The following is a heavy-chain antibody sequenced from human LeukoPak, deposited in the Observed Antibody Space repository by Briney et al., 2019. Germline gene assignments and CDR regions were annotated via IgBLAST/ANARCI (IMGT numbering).Heavy chain of an antibody. CDR1: GYTFTSYG. Sequence: ASVKVSCRASGYTFTSYGISRVRQAPGQGLEWMGWISAYNGNTNYAQKLQGRVTMTTDTSTSTAYMELRSLRSDDTAVYYCARDESLWDLQHWGQGTLVTVSS. V-gene: IGHV1-18*01. CDR3: ARDESLWDLQH. D-gene: IGHD1-26*01. CDR2: ISAYNGNT. J-gene: IGHJ1*01.